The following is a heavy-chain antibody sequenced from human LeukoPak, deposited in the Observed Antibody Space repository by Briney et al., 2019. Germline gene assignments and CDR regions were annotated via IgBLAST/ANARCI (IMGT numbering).Heavy chain of an antibody. CDR1: GGSASSGSYY. V-gene: IGHV4-61*01. CDR3: ARMGMAARAYYFDY. J-gene: IGHJ4*02. CDR2: IYYSGST. D-gene: IGHD6-13*01. Sequence: SETLSLTCTVSGGSASSGSYYWSWIRQPPGKGLEWIGYIYYSGSTNYNPSLKSRVTISVDTSKNQFSLKLSSVTAADTAVYYCARMGMAARAYYFDYWGQGTLVTVSS.